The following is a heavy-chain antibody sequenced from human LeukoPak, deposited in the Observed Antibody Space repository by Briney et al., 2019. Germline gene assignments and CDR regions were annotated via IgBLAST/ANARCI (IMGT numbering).Heavy chain of an antibody. D-gene: IGHD2-15*01. CDR1: GYTFLCYY. V-gene: IGHV1-2*02. Sequence: ASVKVSCTASGYTFLCYYMHGVRQAPGQGLEWMGWISPNSGGTNFAQNFQGRVTIARATSINTAYMKRSRLRSDDTAAYHCARAGCSAGTSFPSEHNWFDPWGQGTLVTVSS. CDR2: ISPNSGGT. CDR3: ARAGCSAGTSFPSEHNWFDP. J-gene: IGHJ5*02.